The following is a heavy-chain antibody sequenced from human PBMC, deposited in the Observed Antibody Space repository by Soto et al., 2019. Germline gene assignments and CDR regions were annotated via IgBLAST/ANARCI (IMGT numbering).Heavy chain of an antibody. D-gene: IGHD3-22*01. CDR1: GGSISSYY. Sequence: QVQLQESGPGLVKPSETLSLTCTVSGGSISSYYWSWIRQPPGKGLEWIGCIYYSGCTKDNPSLKSLVTISVDTSKNQFSLKLSSVTAADTAVYYCARATRYYYASSGYFHYWGQGTLVTVSS. CDR2: IYYSGCT. V-gene: IGHV4-59*01. J-gene: IGHJ4*02. CDR3: ARATRYYYASSGYFHY.